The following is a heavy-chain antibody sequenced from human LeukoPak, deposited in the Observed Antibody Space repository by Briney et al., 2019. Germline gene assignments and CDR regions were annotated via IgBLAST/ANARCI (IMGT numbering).Heavy chain of an antibody. J-gene: IGHJ6*03. V-gene: IGHV3-23*01. CDR2: ISSTGGTT. CDR3: AKNADRGAYCSGGSCYPYYYYYYTDV. CDR1: GFTFSSYG. D-gene: IGHD2-15*01. Sequence: GGSLRLSCAASGFTFSSYGMSWVRQAPGKGLEWVSAISSTGGTTYYADSVKGRFTISRDNSKNTLYLQMNSLRAEDTAIYYCAKNADRGAYCSGGSCYPYYYYYYTDVWGEGTTVTISS.